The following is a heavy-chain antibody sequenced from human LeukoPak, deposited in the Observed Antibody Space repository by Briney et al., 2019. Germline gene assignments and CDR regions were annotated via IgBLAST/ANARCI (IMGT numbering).Heavy chain of an antibody. D-gene: IGHD5-18*01. V-gene: IGHV1-69*01. CDR3: ARDKVSDAAMVQYYYYYMDV. J-gene: IGHJ6*03. Sequence: SVKVSCKASGGTFISYAISWVRQAPGQGDERMGGIIPIFGTANYAQKFQGRVTITADESTSTAYMELSSLRSEDTAVYYCARDKVSDAAMVQYYYYYMDVWGKGTTVTVSS. CDR2: IIPIFGTA. CDR1: GGTFISYA.